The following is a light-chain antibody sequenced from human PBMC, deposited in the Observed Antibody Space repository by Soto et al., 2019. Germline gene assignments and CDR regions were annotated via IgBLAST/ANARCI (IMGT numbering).Light chain of an antibody. J-gene: IGKJ1*01. Sequence: DIQMTQSPSSLSASVGDRVPITCRASQSISSYLNWYQQKPGKAPKLLIYAASSLQSGVPSRFSGSGAGTDFTLTISSLQPEDFATYYCQQSYSTLLTFGQGTKVESK. V-gene: IGKV1-39*01. CDR3: QQSYSTLLT. CDR2: AAS. CDR1: QSISSY.